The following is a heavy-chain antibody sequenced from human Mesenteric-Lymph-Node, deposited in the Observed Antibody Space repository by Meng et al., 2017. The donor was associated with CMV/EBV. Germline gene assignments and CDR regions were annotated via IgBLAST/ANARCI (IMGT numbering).Heavy chain of an antibody. Sequence: GESLKISCAASGFTFSSYSMNWVRQAPGKGLEWVSSISSSSSYIYYADSVKGRFTISRDNSKNSLYLQMNSLRTEDTALYYCAKPLTGGGADFDYWGQGTLVTVSS. CDR3: AKPLTGGGADFDY. D-gene: IGHD7-27*01. CDR1: GFTFSSYS. J-gene: IGHJ4*02. CDR2: ISSSSSYI. V-gene: IGHV3-21*04.